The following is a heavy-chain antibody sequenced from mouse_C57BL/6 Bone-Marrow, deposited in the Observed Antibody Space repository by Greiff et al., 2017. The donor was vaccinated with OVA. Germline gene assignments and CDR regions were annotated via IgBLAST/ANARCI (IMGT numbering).Heavy chain of an antibody. D-gene: IGHD3-1*01. CDR3: AGFGFDY. CDR2: IYPGDGDT. J-gene: IGHJ2*01. CDR1: GYAFSSSW. Sequence: QVQLQQSGPELVKPGASVKISCKASGYAFSSSWMNWVKQRPGKGLEWIGRIYPGDGDTNYNGKFKGKATLTAHKSSSTAYMQLSSLTSEDSAVYFCAGFGFDYWGQGTTLTVSS. V-gene: IGHV1-82*01.